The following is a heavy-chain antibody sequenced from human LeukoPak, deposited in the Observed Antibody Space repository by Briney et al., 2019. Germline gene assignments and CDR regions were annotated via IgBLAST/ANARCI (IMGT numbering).Heavy chain of an antibody. V-gene: IGHV1-2*04. Sequence: ASAKVSCKASGYTFTGYYMHWVRQAPGQGLEWMGWINPNSGGTNYAQKFQGWVTMTRDTSISTAYMELSRLRSDDTAVYYCARDLQGGAAAAPYYYYGMDVWGQGTTVTVSS. CDR3: ARDLQGGAAAAPYYYYGMDV. D-gene: IGHD6-13*01. CDR2: INPNSGGT. CDR1: GYTFTGYY. J-gene: IGHJ6*02.